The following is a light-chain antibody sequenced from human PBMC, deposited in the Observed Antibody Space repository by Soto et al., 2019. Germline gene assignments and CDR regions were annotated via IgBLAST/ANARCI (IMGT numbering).Light chain of an antibody. J-gene: IGKJ5*01. CDR2: EAS. V-gene: IGKV1-9*01. CDR3: QQLNTLPFT. CDR1: QDITKY. Sequence: IQITQSPYCLSPSLGYKVTISFQASQDITKYLNWYQQKPGKAPKLMIYEASTLQSGVPSRFSGSGSGTEFTLTISGLLPEDFATYHCQQLNTLPFTFGRGTRLEIK.